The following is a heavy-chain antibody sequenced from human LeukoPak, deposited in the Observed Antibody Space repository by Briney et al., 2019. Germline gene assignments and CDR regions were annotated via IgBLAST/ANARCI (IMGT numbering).Heavy chain of an antibody. V-gene: IGHV1-69*04. D-gene: IGHD5-18*01. CDR1: GGTFSSYA. J-gene: IGHJ5*02. Sequence: SVKVSCKASGGTFSSYAISWVRQAPGQGLEWMGRIIPILGIANYAQKFQGRVTITADKSTSTAYMELSSLRSEDTAVYYCARASSYGYDWFDPWGQGTLVTVSS. CDR3: ARASSYGYDWFDP. CDR2: IIPILGIA.